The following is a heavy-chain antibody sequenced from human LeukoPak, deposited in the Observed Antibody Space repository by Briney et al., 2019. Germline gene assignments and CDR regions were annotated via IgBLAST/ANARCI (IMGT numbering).Heavy chain of an antibody. J-gene: IGHJ4*02. Sequence: SETLSLTCTVSGYSISSGYYWGWIRQPPGKGLEWIGSIYHSGSTYYNPSLKSRVTISVDTSKNQFSLKLSSVTAADTAVYYCARVNDYRSYFDYWGQGTLVTVSS. CDR2: IYHSGST. D-gene: IGHD4-11*01. CDR1: GYSISSGYY. V-gene: IGHV4-38-2*02. CDR3: ARVNDYRSYFDY.